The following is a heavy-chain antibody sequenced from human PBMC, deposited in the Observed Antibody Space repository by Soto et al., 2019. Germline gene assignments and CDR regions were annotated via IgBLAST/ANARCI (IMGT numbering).Heavy chain of an antibody. CDR2: IYSGGST. V-gene: IGHV3-66*01. Sequence: EVQLVESGGGLVQPGGSLRLSCAASGFTVTSNYMSWVRQAPGKGLEWVSIIYSGGSTYYADSVKGRFTISRDNSKNTLYLQMNSLRAEDTAVYYCARESRRAPAQPFGRNYWGQGPLFTVSS. CDR3: ARESRRAPAQPFGRNY. J-gene: IGHJ4*02. CDR1: GFTVTSNY. D-gene: IGHD2-2*01.